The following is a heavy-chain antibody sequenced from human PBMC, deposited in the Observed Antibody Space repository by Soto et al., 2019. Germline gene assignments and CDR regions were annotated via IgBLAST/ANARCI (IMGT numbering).Heavy chain of an antibody. CDR2: IIPIFGTA. V-gene: IGHV1-69*13. CDR1: GGTFSSYA. J-gene: IGHJ5*02. CDR3: ARDRSGTGYSSSWYNWFDP. Sequence: SVKVSCKASGGTFSSYAISWVRQAPGQGLEWMGGIIPIFGTANYAQKFQGRVTITADESTSTAYMELSSLRSEDTAVYYCARDRSGTGYSSSWYNWFDPWGQGTLVTVSS. D-gene: IGHD6-13*01.